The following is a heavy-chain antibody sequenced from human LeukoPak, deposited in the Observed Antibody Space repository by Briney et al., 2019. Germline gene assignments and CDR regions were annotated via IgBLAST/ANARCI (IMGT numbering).Heavy chain of an antibody. CDR2: ISNTGIT. J-gene: IGHJ4*02. V-gene: IGHV4-59*01. CDR1: GGSISTYY. D-gene: IGHD3-10*01. Sequence: SETLSLTCTVSGGSISTYYWNWIRQPPGKGLEWIGYISNTGITTYNPSLKSRVTISVDTSKSQFSLKLSSVTAADTAVYYCARHPHYGSGSPHNDYWGQGTLVTVSS. CDR3: ARHPHYGSGSPHNDY.